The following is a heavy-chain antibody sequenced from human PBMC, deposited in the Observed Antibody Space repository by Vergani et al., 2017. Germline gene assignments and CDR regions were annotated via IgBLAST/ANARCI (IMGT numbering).Heavy chain of an antibody. CDR1: GGTFSSFA. D-gene: IGHD3-10*01. CDR2: ITPIFGTT. Sequence: QVQLVQSGAEVKKPGSSVKVSCQTYGGTFSSFAISWVRQAPGQGLEWMGGITPIFGTTNYTQKFQGRVTITADESTSTSYMELRSLTSEDTAMYYCARDWSALINVLEDKVRGPFDCWGQGTLITVSS. V-gene: IGHV1-69*12. CDR3: ARDWSALINVLEDKVRGPFDC. J-gene: IGHJ4*02.